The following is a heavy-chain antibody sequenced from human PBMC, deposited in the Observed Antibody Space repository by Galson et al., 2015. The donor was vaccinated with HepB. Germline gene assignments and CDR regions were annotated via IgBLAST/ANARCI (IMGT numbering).Heavy chain of an antibody. D-gene: IGHD3-10*01. CDR3: ARIGSYGSGSYYNNNYYYGMDV. Sequence: SVKVSCKASGYTFTSYAMHWVRQAPGQRLEWMGWINAGNGNTKYSQKFQGRVTITRDTSASTAYMELSSLRSEDTAVYYCARIGSYGSGSYYNNNYYYGMDVWGQGTTVTVSS. CDR1: GYTFTSYA. CDR2: INAGNGNT. V-gene: IGHV1-3*01. J-gene: IGHJ6*02.